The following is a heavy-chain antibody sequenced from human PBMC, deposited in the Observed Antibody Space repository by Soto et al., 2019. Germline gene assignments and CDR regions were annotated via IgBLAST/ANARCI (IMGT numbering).Heavy chain of an antibody. CDR3: ARGSHPVGILTGCTFDY. V-gene: IGHV4-30-4*01. Sequence: SETLSLTCSVAGGSISSGDGYWSWIRQPPGKGLEWIGYIYYSGSTYYNPSLKSRVTISVDTSKNQFSLKLSSVTAADTAVYYCARGSHPVGILTGCTFDYWGKGTLVTVSS. J-gene: IGHJ4*02. CDR2: IYYSGST. D-gene: IGHD3-9*01. CDR1: GGSISSGDGY.